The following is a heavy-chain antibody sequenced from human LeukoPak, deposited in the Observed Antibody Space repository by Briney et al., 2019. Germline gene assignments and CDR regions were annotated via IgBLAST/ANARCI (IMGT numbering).Heavy chain of an antibody. J-gene: IGHJ4*02. CDR1: GYTFTGYY. D-gene: IGHD3-22*01. Sequence: ASVKVSCKASGYTFTGYYMHWVRQAPGKGLEWMGGFDPEDGETIYAQKLQGRVTMTEDTSTDTAYMELSSLRSEDTAVYYCATAFFDSSGYVFDYWGQGTLVTVSS. V-gene: IGHV1-24*01. CDR3: ATAFFDSSGYVFDY. CDR2: FDPEDGET.